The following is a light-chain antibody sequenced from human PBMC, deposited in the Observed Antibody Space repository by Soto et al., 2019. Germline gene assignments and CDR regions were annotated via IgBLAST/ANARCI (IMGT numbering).Light chain of an antibody. CDR1: QGISSY. CDR2: AAS. CDR3: QQYYSDPRT. J-gene: IGKJ1*01. Sequence: AIRMTQSPSSLSASTGDRVTITCRASQGISSYLAWCQQKPGKAPKLLIYAASTLQSGVPSRFSGSGSGTDLTLTISCLQSEDCATYYCQQYYSDPRTFGQGDKGDIK. V-gene: IGKV1-8*01.